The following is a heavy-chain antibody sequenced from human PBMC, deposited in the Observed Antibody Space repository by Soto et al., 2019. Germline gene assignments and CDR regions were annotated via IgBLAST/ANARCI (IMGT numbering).Heavy chain of an antibody. D-gene: IGHD6-6*01. V-gene: IGHV2-5*02. J-gene: IGHJ4*02. CDR1: GFSLSTSGVD. Sequence: QITLKESGPTLVKPTQTLTLTCTFSGFSLSTSGVDVGWIRQPPGKALEWLALIYWDDDKRYSPSLKSRLTITKDTSKNQVVLTMTNMDPLDTATYYCAHRCPYSNSPEYFFDYWGQGTLVTVSS. CDR3: AHRCPYSNSPEYFFDY. CDR2: IYWDDDK.